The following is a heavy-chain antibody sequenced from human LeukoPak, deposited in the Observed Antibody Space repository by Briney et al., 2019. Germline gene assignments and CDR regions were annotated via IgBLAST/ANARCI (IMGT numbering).Heavy chain of an antibody. CDR1: GVTVSSNY. Sequence: GGSLRLSCAASGVTVSSNYMSWVRQAPGKGLEWVSVIYSGGGTNYADSAKGRFTISRDNLKNTVYLQMNSLRGEDTAVYYCVREKSSWGNAFDYWGQGILVTVSS. V-gene: IGHV3-53*01. CDR2: IYSGGGT. CDR3: VREKSSWGNAFDY. D-gene: IGHD7-27*01. J-gene: IGHJ4*02.